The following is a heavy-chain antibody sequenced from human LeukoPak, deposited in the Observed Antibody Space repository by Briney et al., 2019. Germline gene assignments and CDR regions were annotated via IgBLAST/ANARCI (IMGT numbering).Heavy chain of an antibody. CDR2: INTNTGNP. D-gene: IGHD3-3*01. CDR1: GYTFTSYA. CDR3: ARDLRGTIFGVVIPWFDP. V-gene: IGHV7-4-1*02. Sequence: ASVKASCKASGYTFTSYAMNWVRQAPGQGLEWMGWINTNTGNPTYAQGFTGRFVFSLDTSVSTAYLQISSLKAEDTAVYYCARDLRGTIFGVVIPWFDPWGQGTLVTVSS. J-gene: IGHJ5*02.